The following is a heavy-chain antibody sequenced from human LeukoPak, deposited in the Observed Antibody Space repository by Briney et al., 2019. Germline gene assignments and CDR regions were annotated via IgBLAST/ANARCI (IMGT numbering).Heavy chain of an antibody. V-gene: IGHV4-30-2*01. CDR2: IYHSGST. J-gene: IGHJ4*02. Sequence: PSQTLSLTCTVSGGSISSGGYYWSWIRQPPGKGLEWIGYIYHSGSTYYNPSLKSRVTISVDRSKNQFSLKLSSVTAADTAVYYCARERITMVRGVEGDYWGQGTLVTVSS. D-gene: IGHD3-10*01. CDR3: ARERITMVRGVEGDY. CDR1: GGSISSGGYY.